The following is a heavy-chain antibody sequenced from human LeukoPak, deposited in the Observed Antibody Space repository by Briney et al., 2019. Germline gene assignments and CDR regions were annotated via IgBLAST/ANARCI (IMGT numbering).Heavy chain of an antibody. J-gene: IGHJ4*02. CDR2: IYYSGST. V-gene: IGHV4-31*03. D-gene: IGHD3-10*01. CDR3: ASLILPMVRGVN. CDR1: GGSISSCGYY. Sequence: SETLSLTCTVSGGSISSCGYYWSWIRQHPGKGLEWIGYIYYSGSTYYNPSLKSRVTISVDTSKNQFSLKLSSVTAADTAVYYCASLILPMVRGVNWGQGTLVTVSS.